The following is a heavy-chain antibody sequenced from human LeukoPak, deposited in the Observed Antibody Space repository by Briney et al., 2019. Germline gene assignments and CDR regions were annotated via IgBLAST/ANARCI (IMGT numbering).Heavy chain of an antibody. CDR3: ARYSGSSRFDH. J-gene: IGHJ5*02. D-gene: IGHD1-26*01. CDR2: ICAYNGNT. V-gene: IGHV1-18*01. Sequence: ASVKVSCKASGDTFTSDGISWVRQAPGQGLEWMGWICAYNGNTNYAQKLPGRVTMTTDTSTSTAYMELRSLRSDDTAVYYCARYSGSSRFDHWGQGTLVTVSS. CDR1: GDTFTSDG.